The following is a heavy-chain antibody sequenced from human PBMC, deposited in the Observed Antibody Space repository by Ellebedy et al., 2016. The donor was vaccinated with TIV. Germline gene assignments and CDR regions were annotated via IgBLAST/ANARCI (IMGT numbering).Heavy chain of an antibody. CDR2: ISSDGSYT. V-gene: IGHV3-74*01. CDR1: GFTFSGHW. J-gene: IGHJ5*02. CDR3: ARDSPQRPNPARFDP. Sequence: GESLKISCTASGFTFSGHWMHWVRQAPGKGLVWVSRISSDGSYTSYADSVKGRFTIPRDNAKTTLYLQMNSLRAKDTAVYYCARDSPQRPNPARFDPWGQGTLVTVSS. D-gene: IGHD1-1*01.